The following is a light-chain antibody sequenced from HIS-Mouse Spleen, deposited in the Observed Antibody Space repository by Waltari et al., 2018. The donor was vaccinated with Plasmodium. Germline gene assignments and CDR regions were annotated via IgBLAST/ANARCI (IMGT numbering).Light chain of an antibody. CDR3: QQYKSYYT. J-gene: IGKJ2*01. CDR1: PSISSW. CDR2: KAS. Sequence: DIQMTQSPSTLSASVGDRVTITCRASPSISSWLAWYQQKPGKAPKLLIYKASSLGSGVPSRFSGSGSGTEFTLTSSSLEPDDFATYYCQQYKSYYTFGQGTKLEIK. V-gene: IGKV1-5*03.